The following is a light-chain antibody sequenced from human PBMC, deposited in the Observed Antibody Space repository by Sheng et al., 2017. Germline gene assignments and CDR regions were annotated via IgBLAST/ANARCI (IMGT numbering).Light chain of an antibody. V-gene: IGKV3-20*01. Sequence: NVLTQSPGTLSLSPGERATLSCRASQSVTGNYLAWYQQKPGQAPRLLIYDASSRATGVPDRFTGSGSGTDFTLTISSLQSEDFAVYHCQQYNNWPPWTFGQGTKVEIK. CDR3: QQYNNWPPWT. CDR1: QSVTGNY. CDR2: DAS. J-gene: IGKJ1*01.